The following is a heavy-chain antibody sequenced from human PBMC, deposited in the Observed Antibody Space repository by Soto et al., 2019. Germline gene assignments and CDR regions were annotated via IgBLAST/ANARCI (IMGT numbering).Heavy chain of an antibody. V-gene: IGHV3-30*18. Sequence: PGGSLRLSCAASGFTFCSYGMHWVRQAPGKGLEWVAVISYDGSNKYYADSVKGRFTISRDNSKNTLYLQMNSLRAEDTAVYYCAKDNWNYSFFLDYWGQGTLVTVSS. D-gene: IGHD1-7*01. CDR1: GFTFCSYG. CDR3: AKDNWNYSFFLDY. J-gene: IGHJ4*02. CDR2: ISYDGSNK.